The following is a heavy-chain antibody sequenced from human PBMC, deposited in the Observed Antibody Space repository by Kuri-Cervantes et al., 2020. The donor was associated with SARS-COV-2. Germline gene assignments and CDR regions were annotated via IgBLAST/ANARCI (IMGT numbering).Heavy chain of an antibody. CDR3: ARASRITIFGAVSLYFDY. D-gene: IGHD3-3*01. CDR2: IIPIFGTA. J-gene: IGHJ4*02. V-gene: IGHV1-69*13. Sequence: SVKVSCKASGGTFSSYAISWVRQAPGQGLEWMGGIIPIFGTANYAQKFQGRVTITADESTSTAYMELSSLRSDDTAVYYCARASRITIFGAVSLYFDYWGQGTLVTVSS. CDR1: GGTFSSYA.